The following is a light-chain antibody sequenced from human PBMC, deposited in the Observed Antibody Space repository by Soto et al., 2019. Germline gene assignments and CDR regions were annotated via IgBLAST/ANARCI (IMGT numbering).Light chain of an antibody. V-gene: IGLV2-14*01. CDR2: EVS. Sequence: QSVLTQPASVSGTLGQSITISCTGTSSDVGSYNYVSWYQQYPGRAPKLMIFEVSNRPSGVSNRFSGSKSGNTASLTISGLQAVDGADYDCSSYTTISTDVFGGGTQRPS. CDR1: SSDVGSYNY. J-gene: IGLJ3*02. CDR3: SSYTTISTDV.